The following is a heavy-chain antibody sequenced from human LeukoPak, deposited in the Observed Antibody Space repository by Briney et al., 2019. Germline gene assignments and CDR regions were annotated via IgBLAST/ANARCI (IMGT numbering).Heavy chain of an antibody. J-gene: IGHJ4*02. V-gene: IGHV1-18*01. CDR2: ITVNNGYT. CDR3: AKVHCISTNCNHIWTYFDY. CDR1: GYTFTSHG. D-gene: IGHD2-2*01. Sequence: ASVKVPCKAAGYTFTSHGFIWLRQAPGQGLEWMGWITVNNGYTKYAQELQGRVTMTTDTSTSTAYMELRSLRSDDTAVYYCAKVHCISTNCNHIWTYFDYWGQGTLVTVSS.